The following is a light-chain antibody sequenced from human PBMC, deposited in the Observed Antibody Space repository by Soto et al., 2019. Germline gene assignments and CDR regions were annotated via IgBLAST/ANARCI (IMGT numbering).Light chain of an antibody. CDR1: IGSKT. CDR2: DDS. CDR3: QVFDGNTDDVI. Sequence: SYELTQAPSVSVAPGQTARITCGDIGSKTVHWYQQKPGQAPVLVVYDDSDRPSGIPDRFSGSNSGNTATLTISTVEAGDEAAYFCQVFDGNTDDVIFGGGIMLTVL. J-gene: IGLJ2*01. V-gene: IGLV3-21*02.